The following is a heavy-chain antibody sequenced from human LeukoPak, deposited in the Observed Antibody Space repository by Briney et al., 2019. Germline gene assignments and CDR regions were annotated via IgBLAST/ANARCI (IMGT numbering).Heavy chain of an antibody. CDR1: GFTFSSYT. J-gene: IGHJ4*02. V-gene: IGHV3-23*01. CDR2: ISTGGGNT. CDR3: AKDGGLWISAHWGDS. Sequence: GGSLRLSCTASGFTFSSYTMSWVRQAPGKGLKWVSTISTGGGNTYYADSVQGRFTASRDDSKNTLYLQMNSLRAEDTAVYYCAKDGGLWISAHWGDSWGRGTLVTVSS. D-gene: IGHD2-2*03.